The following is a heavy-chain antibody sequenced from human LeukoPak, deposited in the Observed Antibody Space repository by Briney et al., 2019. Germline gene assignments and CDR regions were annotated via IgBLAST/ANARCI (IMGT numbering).Heavy chain of an antibody. J-gene: IGHJ5*02. D-gene: IGHD2-2*01. CDR2: ISAYNGNT. CDR1: GYTFTSYG. Sequence: ASVKVSCKASGYTFTSYGISWVRQAPGQGLEWMGWISAYNGNTNYAQKLQGRVTMTTDTSTSTAYMELRSLRSDDTAVYYCARGPDCSSTSCYANWFDPWSQGTLVTVSS. V-gene: IGHV1-18*01. CDR3: ARGPDCSSTSCYANWFDP.